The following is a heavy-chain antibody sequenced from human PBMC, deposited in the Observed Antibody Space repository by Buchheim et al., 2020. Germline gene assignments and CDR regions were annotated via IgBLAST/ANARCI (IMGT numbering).Heavy chain of an antibody. D-gene: IGHD6-19*01. V-gene: IGHV4-39*07. CDR2: IYYSGSN. J-gene: IGHJ6*02. CDR3: ARDGDRIAVAGTSYYYYGMDV. CDR1: GGSISSCSYY. Sequence: QLQLQESGAGLVKPSETLSLTCTVSGGSISSCSYYWVWNRQPQGQGLEWIGSIYYSGSNYYNPYLKIRVTISVDTYKNQFSLKLSSVTAADTAVYYCARDGDRIAVAGTSYYYYGMDVWGQGTT.